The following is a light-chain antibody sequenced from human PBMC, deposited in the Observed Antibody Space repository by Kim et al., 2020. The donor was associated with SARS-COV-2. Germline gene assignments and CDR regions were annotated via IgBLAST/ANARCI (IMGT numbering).Light chain of an antibody. J-gene: IGLJ1*01. CDR2: QVK. CDR1: TVGDKY. V-gene: IGLV3-1*01. Sequence: SPGQKASVTCSGYTVGDKYVSWYNKKPSQSTVVVIYQVKQPPSGVPARHSGSNSGNTPNLPTSGTQAMDEADYYCQAYDRSTHNYVFGAGTKVTVL. CDR3: QAYDRSTHNYV.